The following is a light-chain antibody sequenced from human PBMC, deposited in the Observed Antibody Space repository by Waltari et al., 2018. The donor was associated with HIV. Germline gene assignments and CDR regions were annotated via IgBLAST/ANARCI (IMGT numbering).Light chain of an antibody. CDR2: GAS. CDR1: QSVRSN. Sequence: EIVMTQSPATLSVSPGERATLSCRASQSVRSNLAWYQQSPGQAPRLLISGASTRATGVPARFSGSGSGTDFTLTISSLQSEDFAVYYCQQYDNWPPITFGQGTRLEIK. CDR3: QQYDNWPPIT. V-gene: IGKV3-15*01. J-gene: IGKJ5*01.